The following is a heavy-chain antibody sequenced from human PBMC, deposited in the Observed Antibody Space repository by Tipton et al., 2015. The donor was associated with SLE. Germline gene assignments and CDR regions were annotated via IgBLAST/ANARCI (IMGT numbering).Heavy chain of an antibody. Sequence: SLRLSCKSSGFTFGDYAMSWFRQAPGKGLEWVGFIGSKLYSETTEHAASVKGRFTISRDDSKNTLYLQMNSLRAEDTAVYYCAREGMIAALDAFDIWGQGTMVTVSS. V-gene: IGHV3-49*03. CDR3: AREGMIAALDAFDI. D-gene: IGHD3-22*01. CDR1: GFTFGDYA. J-gene: IGHJ3*02. CDR2: IGSKLYSETT.